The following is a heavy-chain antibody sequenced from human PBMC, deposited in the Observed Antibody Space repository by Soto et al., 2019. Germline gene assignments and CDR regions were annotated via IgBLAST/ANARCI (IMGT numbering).Heavy chain of an antibody. V-gene: IGHV1-69*12. D-gene: IGHD6-13*01. CDR1: GGTFSSYA. Sequence: QVQLVQSGAEVKKPGSSVKVSCKASGGTFSSYAISWVRQAPGQGLEWMGGIIPIFGTANYAQKFQGRVPMTAGEPPSTAYMELSSLRSEDTAVYYCATIRGYGVDYWGQGTLVTVSS. CDR2: IIPIFGTA. J-gene: IGHJ4*02. CDR3: ATIRGYGVDY.